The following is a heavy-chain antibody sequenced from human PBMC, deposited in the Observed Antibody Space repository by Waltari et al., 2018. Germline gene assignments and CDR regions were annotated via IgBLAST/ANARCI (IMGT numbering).Heavy chain of an antibody. J-gene: IGHJ3*02. V-gene: IGHV1-2*06. D-gene: IGHD5-12*01. CDR3: ARAPAVEMATILDAFDI. CDR2: INPNSGGT. CDR1: GYTFTGYF. Sequence: QVQLVKSGAGVTKPGASVKVSCKASGYTFTGYFMHLVRPTRGQGLGWMGRINPNSGGTNYAQKFQGRVTMTRDTSISTAYMELSRLRSDDTAVYYCARAPAVEMATILDAFDIWGQGTMVTVSS.